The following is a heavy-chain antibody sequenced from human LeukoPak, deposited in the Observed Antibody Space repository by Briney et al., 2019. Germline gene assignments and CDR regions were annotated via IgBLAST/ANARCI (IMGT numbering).Heavy chain of an antibody. Sequence: PGGSLRLSCAASGFIFSTYPMSWVRQAPGKGLEWVSAITGSGDSTFYADSVKGRCTISGDNSKNTLSLQMNTLRAEDTAVYYCAKENPVGGTNYFDYWGQGTLVTVSS. CDR3: AKENPVGGTNYFDY. J-gene: IGHJ4*02. V-gene: IGHV3-23*01. D-gene: IGHD1-26*01. CDR2: ITGSGDST. CDR1: GFIFSTYP.